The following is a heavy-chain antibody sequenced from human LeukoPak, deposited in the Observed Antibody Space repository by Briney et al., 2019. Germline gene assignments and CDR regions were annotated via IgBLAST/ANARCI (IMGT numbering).Heavy chain of an antibody. CDR1: GYTFTGYY. V-gene: IGHV1-2*02. CDR2: INPNSGGT. CDR3: ARDNKLVTPSLVDY. J-gene: IGHJ4*02. D-gene: IGHD6-13*01. Sequence: GASVKVSCKASGYTFTGYYMHWVRQALGQGLEWMGWINPNSGGTNYAQKFQGRVTMTRDTSISTAYMELSRLRSDDTAVYYCARDNKLVTPSLVDYWGQGTLVTVSS.